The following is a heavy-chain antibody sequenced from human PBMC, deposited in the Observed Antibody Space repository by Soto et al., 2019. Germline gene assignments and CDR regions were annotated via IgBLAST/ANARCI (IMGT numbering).Heavy chain of an antibody. CDR2: ISAYNGDT. CDR3: ARIGLPDPVLVVGHPPLDP. Sequence: GASVKVSCKASGYTFTNYDINWVRQAPGQGLEWMGWISAYNGDTNYAQKLQGRVTMTTDTSTSTAYMELRSLRSDDTAVYYCARIGLPDPVLVVGHPPLDPWGKGPQVTASS. D-gene: IGHD2-15*01. J-gene: IGHJ5*02. V-gene: IGHV1-18*01. CDR1: GYTFTNYD.